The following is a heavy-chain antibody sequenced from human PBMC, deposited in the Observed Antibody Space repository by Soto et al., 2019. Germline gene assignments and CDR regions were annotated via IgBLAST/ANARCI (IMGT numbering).Heavy chain of an antibody. V-gene: IGHV4-59*08. D-gene: IGHD3-16*01. CDR2: MYYSGST. CDR3: ARGPYYDLIWNYYYMDV. CDR1: GGSISGHY. Sequence: QVQLQESGPGLMKPSETLSLSCSVSGGSISGHYWSWVRQTPGKGLEWIGYMYYSGSTNYNPSLKSRVTISVDTSKNHFSLRLTSVTAADTAVYYCARGPYYDLIWNYYYMDVWGKRDHGHRLL. J-gene: IGHJ6*03.